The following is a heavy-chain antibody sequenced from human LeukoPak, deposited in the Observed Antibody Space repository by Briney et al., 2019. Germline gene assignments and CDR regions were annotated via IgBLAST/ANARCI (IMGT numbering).Heavy chain of an antibody. D-gene: IGHD3-22*01. J-gene: IGHJ3*02. CDR2: VYYSGST. V-gene: IGHV4-61*01. Sequence: SETLSLTCTVSGGSVSSAFYYWNWIRQPPGKGLEWIGYVYYSGSTSYDPSLQSRVTISADTSKTQFSLKLSSVTAADTAVYYCARNHDSGGPGAFDIWGQGTMVTVSS. CDR3: ARNHDSGGPGAFDI. CDR1: GGSVSSAFYY.